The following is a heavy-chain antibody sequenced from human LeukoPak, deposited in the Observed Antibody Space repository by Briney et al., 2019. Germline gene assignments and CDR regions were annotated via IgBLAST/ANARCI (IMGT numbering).Heavy chain of an antibody. CDR3: AARAGGFRHFDY. Sequence: GASLRLSCAASGFTFSTYAMSWVRQAPGKGLEWVSGISDSGGKTDYVDSVKGRFTVSRDNSKNTVYLQMNSLRAEDTAVYYCAARAGGFRHFDYWGQGTLVTVSA. CDR2: ISDSGGKT. CDR1: GFTFSTYA. V-gene: IGHV3-23*01. J-gene: IGHJ4*02. D-gene: IGHD3-10*01.